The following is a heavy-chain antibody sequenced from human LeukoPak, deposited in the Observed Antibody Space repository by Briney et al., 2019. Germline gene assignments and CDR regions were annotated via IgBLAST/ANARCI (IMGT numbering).Heavy chain of an antibody. D-gene: IGHD6-19*01. V-gene: IGHV4-4*07. J-gene: IGHJ4*02. CDR3: ARGPYSSGWYGFDY. CDR1: GGSISSYY. CDR2: IHTSGST. Sequence: PSETLSLTCTVYGGSISSYYWSWIRQPAGKGLEWIGRIHTSGSTNFNPSLQSRVTISVDKSKNQFSLKLNSVTAADTAVYYCARGPYSSGWYGFDYWGQGTLVTVSS.